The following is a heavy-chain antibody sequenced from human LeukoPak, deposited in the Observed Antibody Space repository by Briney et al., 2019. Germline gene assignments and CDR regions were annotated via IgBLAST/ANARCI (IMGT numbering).Heavy chain of an antibody. CDR3: ARDRKATYYDILTGYYKVGGAFDY. J-gene: IGHJ4*02. D-gene: IGHD3-9*01. CDR2: ISSSGSTI. V-gene: IGHV3-11*01. Sequence: GGSLRLSCAASGFTFSDYYMSWIRQAPGKELEWVSYISSSGSTIYYADSVKGRFTISRDNAKNSLYLQMNSLRAEDTAVYYCARDRKATYYDILTGYYKVGGAFDYWGQGTLVTVSS. CDR1: GFTFSDYY.